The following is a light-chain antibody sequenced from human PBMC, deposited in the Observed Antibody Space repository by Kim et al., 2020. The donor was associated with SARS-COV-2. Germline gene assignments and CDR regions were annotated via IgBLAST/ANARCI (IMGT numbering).Light chain of an antibody. Sequence: GKSVTISCTGTSNDVGGYNYVSWYQQHPGRAPKLMIYDVSKRPSGVPDRFSGSKSGNTASLTISGLQAEDEADYYCCSYAGSYTYVFGTGTKVTVL. CDR1: SNDVGGYNY. J-gene: IGLJ1*01. CDR2: DVS. V-gene: IGLV2-11*01. CDR3: CSYAGSYTYV.